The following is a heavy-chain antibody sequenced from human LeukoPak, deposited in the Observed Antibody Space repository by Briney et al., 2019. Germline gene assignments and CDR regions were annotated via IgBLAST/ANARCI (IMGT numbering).Heavy chain of an antibody. CDR2: ITNSGGGT. CDR1: GFVFSSLD. Sequence: GGSLRLSCAASGFVFSSLDMGWVRQTPGKGLEWVSAITNSGGGTFYADSVKGRFTISRDNSKNTLFLQMNSLRAEDTAVYFCAKDACRSSGWWFFDHWGQGTLVTVSS. J-gene: IGHJ4*02. CDR3: AKDACRSSGWWFFDH. D-gene: IGHD6-19*01. V-gene: IGHV3-23*01.